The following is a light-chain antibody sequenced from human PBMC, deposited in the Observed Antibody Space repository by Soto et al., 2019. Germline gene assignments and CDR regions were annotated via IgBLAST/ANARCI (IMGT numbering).Light chain of an antibody. CDR3: CSYAGSPRV. Sequence: QSALTQPASVSGSPGQSITISCTGTSSDAGSYNLVSWYQQHPGKAPKLMIYEGSKRPSGVSNRFSGSKSGNTASLTISGLQAEDEADYYCCSYAGSPRVFGGGTKLTVL. V-gene: IGLV2-23*01. CDR2: EGS. CDR1: SSDAGSYNL. J-gene: IGLJ2*01.